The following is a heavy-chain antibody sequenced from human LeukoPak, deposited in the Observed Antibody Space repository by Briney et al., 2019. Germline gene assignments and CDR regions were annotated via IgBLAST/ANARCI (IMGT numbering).Heavy chain of an antibody. D-gene: IGHD4-17*01. J-gene: IGHJ6*03. Sequence: PGGSLRLSCAAYGFTFSSYSMNWVRQAPGKGLEWVSFISTSSSYIYYADSVKGRFTISRDNAKNSLYLEMNSLRVEDTAAYYCVTVQAGEFGDYDLDYYYMAVWGKGTMVTVSS. V-gene: IGHV3-21*04. CDR1: GFTFSSYS. CDR2: ISTSSSYI. CDR3: VTVQAGEFGDYDLDYYYMAV.